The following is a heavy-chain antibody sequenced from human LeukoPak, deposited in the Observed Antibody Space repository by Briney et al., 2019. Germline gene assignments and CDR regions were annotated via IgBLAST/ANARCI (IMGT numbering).Heavy chain of an antibody. CDR2: ISNFGDII. V-gene: IGHV3-48*03. D-gene: IGHD6-13*01. CDR1: GFTFSNYE. J-gene: IGHJ6*03. Sequence: GGSLRLSCAASGFTFSNYEMNWVRQAPGKGLEWISHISNFGDIIHYADSVEGRFTISRDNAKNSLYLQMDSLRAEDTAVYYCAKDATAVVGTVYMDVWDKGTTVTISS. CDR3: AKDATAVVGTVYMDV.